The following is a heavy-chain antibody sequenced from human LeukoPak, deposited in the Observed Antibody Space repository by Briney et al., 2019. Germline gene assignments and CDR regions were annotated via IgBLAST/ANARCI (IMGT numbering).Heavy chain of an antibody. Sequence: ASVKVSCKASGYTFTSYYMHWVRQAPGQGLEWMGIINPSGGSTSYAQKCQGRVTMTRDMSTSTVYMELSSLRSEDTAVYYCARAVLRFLEWPNYYMDVWGEGTTVTVSS. V-gene: IGHV1-46*01. J-gene: IGHJ6*03. D-gene: IGHD3-3*01. CDR1: GYTFTSYY. CDR3: ARAVLRFLEWPNYYMDV. CDR2: INPSGGST.